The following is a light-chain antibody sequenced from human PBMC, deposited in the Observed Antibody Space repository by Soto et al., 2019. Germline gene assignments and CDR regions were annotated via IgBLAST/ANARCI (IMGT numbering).Light chain of an antibody. CDR2: DVS. J-gene: IGLJ1*01. CDR1: SSDVGGYNY. CDR3: CSYTSISTYV. Sequence: QSALTQPPSVSGSPGQSVTISCTGTSSDVGGYNYVSWYQQHPGKAPKLMIYDVSNRPSGVSNRFSGSKSGNTASLTISGHQAEEEADYYCCSYTSISTYVFGAGTKLTVL. V-gene: IGLV2-14*01.